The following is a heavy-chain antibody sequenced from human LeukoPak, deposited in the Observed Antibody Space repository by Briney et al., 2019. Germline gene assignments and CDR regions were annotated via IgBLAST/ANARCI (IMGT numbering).Heavy chain of an antibody. D-gene: IGHD2-15*01. CDR3: ARAEDVVVVAASFDY. CDR1: GYTFTSYG. Sequence: GASVKVSCKASGYTFTSYGISWVRQAPGQGLEWMGWISAYNGNTNYAQKLQGRVTMTTDTSTSTAYMELRSLRSDDTVVYYCARAEDVVVVAASFDYWGQGTLVTVSS. V-gene: IGHV1-18*01. J-gene: IGHJ4*02. CDR2: ISAYNGNT.